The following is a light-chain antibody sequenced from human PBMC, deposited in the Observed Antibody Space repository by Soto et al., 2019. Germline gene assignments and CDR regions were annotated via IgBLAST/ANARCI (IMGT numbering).Light chain of an antibody. Sequence: EIVLTQSPATLSLSPGERATLSCRASQSVSSYLAWYQQKPGQAPRLLIYDASNRATGIPARFSGSGSGTDFTRTISSLEPEDFAVYYCQHYGNSPLTFGQGTRLEIK. CDR3: QHYGNSPLT. CDR2: DAS. V-gene: IGKV3-11*01. J-gene: IGKJ5*01. CDR1: QSVSSY.